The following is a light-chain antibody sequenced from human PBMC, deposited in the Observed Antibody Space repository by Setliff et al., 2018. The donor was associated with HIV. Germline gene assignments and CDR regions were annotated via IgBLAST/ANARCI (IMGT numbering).Light chain of an antibody. V-gene: IGLV2-11*01. CDR1: SSDVGGYNY. CDR2: DVS. CDR3: CSYTSSNTLV. Sequence: QSALTQPRSVSGSPGQSVTISCTGTSSDVGGYNYVSWYQQHPGKAPKLMIYDVSKRPSGVPDRFSGSKSGYTASLTISGLQAEDEADYYCCSYTSSNTLVFGTGTKVTVL. J-gene: IGLJ1*01.